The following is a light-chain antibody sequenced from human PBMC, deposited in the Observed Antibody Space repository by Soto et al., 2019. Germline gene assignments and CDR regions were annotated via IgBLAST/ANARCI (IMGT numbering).Light chain of an antibody. V-gene: IGLV1-51*01. CDR2: DND. J-gene: IGLJ2*01. CDR3: GTWDSSLSAVV. Sequence: QSVLTQPPSVSAAPGQKVTISCSGSSSNIGSNFGSWYQQLPGTAPKLLIYDNDKRPSGIPDRFSGSKSGTSATLDITGLQTGDEADYYCGTWDSSLSAVVFGGGTKLTVL. CDR1: SSNIGSNF.